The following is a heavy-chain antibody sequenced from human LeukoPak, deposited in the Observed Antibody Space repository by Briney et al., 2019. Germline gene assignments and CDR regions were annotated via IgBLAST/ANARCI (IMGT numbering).Heavy chain of an antibody. CDR3: AGSGWYDGVDY. CDR1: GYTFTSYG. V-gene: IGHV1-69*13. J-gene: IGHJ4*02. CDR2: IIPIFGTA. D-gene: IGHD6-19*01. Sequence: SVKVSCKASGYTFTSYGISWVRQAPGQGLEWMGGIIPIFGTANYAQKFQGRVTITADESTSTAYMELSSLRSENTAVYYCAGSGWYDGVDYWGQGTLVTVSS.